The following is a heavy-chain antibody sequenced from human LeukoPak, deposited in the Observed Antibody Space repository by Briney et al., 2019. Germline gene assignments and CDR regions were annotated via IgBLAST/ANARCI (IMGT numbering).Heavy chain of an antibody. Sequence: SETLSLTCAVSGGSFSGYYWSWIRQPPGKGLEWIGEINHSGSTNYNPSLKSRVTISVDTSKNQFSLKLSSVTAADTAVYYCARETSAAGDDAFDIWGQGTMVTVSS. D-gene: IGHD6-13*01. J-gene: IGHJ3*02. V-gene: IGHV4-34*01. CDR1: GGSFSGYY. CDR3: ARETSAAGDDAFDI. CDR2: INHSGST.